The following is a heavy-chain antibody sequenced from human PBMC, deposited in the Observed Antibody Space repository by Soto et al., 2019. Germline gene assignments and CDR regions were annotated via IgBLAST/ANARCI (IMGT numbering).Heavy chain of an antibody. CDR2: IYHSGSP. CDR1: GGSISSGGYS. D-gene: IGHD2-15*01. V-gene: IGHV4-30-2*01. J-gene: IGHJ4*02. Sequence: TLSLTCAVSGGSISSGGYSWSWIRQPPGKGLEWIGYIYHSGSPYYNPSLKSRVTISVDRSKNQFSLKLSSVTAADTAVYYCTSCSPTWGQGTLVTVSS. CDR3: TSCSPT.